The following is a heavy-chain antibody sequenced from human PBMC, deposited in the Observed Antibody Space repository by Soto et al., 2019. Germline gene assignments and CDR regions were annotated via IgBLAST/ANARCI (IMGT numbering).Heavy chain of an antibody. Sequence: GGLVKVSCKASGYIFTGYYMHWVRQAPGQGLEWMGWIDPNSGGTDYAQKFQGRVTMTRGTSISTAYMELSRLRVDDTAVYYCARVMSGSYLGHGYYFDYWGQGTLVTVSS. CDR1: GYIFTGYY. CDR3: ARVMSGSYLGHGYYFDY. D-gene: IGHD1-26*01. CDR2: IDPNSGGT. J-gene: IGHJ4*02. V-gene: IGHV1-2*02.